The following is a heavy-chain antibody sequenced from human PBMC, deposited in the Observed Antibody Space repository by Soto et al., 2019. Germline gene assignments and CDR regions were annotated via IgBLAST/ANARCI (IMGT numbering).Heavy chain of an antibody. J-gene: IGHJ5*02. CDR1: GITYTTYA. D-gene: IGHD3-10*01. CDR3: ARAIRGYVS. CDR2: INTGNGNT. Sequence: QVQLVQSGAEVKKPGASVKVACKASGITYTTYAIHWVRQAPGQGLEWMGWINTGNGNTRYSQRFQGRVTLTTDTSASPAYMDVSSLTSEAPAFYYCARAIRGYVSWGQGTLITVSS. V-gene: IGHV1-3*04.